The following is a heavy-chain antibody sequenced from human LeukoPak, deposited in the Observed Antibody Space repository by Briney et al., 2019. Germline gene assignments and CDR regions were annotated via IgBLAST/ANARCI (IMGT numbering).Heavy chain of an antibody. CDR2: MNPNSGNT. J-gene: IGHJ3*01. CDR1: GYTFTSYD. CDR3: ALCGSYSLSGAFDF. D-gene: IGHD1-26*01. Sequence: ASVKVSCKASGYTFTSYDINWVRQATGQGLEWMGWMNPNSGNTGYAQKFQGRVTMARNTSISTAYMELSSLRSEDTAVYYCALCGSYSLSGAFDFWGQGTMVTVSS. V-gene: IGHV1-8*01.